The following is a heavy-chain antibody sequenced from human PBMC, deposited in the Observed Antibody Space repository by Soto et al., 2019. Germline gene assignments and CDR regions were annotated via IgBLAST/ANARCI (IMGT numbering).Heavy chain of an antibody. J-gene: IGHJ4*02. CDR1: GYSFTDYW. CDR3: ARLARIGLYSMVRGAPIDY. Sequence: EVQLVQSGAEVRKPGESLKISCKGSGYSFTDYWIGWVRQMPGEGLEWLGIIYPGDSVTTYRPSFQGQVNISVDKSISTAFLQWSSLKASDTAIYYGARLARIGLYSMVRGAPIDYGGQGTVVTVTS. V-gene: IGHV5-51*03. CDR2: IYPGDSVT. D-gene: IGHD3-10*01.